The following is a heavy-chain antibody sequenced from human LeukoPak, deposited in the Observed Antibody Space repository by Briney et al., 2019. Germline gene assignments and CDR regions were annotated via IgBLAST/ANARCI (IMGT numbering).Heavy chain of an antibody. Sequence: ASVKVSCKACGYTFINYGISWVRQAPGQGLEWMAWISSYHGNTKYAQRLQGRVTMTTDTYTSTAYMELRSLGSDDTAVYYCAIEGPGEVDPTFDYWGQGTLVTVSS. CDR2: ISSYHGNT. CDR3: AIEGPGEVDPTFDY. V-gene: IGHV1-18*01. CDR1: GYTFINYG. J-gene: IGHJ4*02. D-gene: IGHD3-10*01.